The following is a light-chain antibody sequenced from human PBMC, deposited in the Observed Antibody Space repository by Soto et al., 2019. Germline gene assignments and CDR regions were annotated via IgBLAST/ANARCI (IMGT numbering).Light chain of an antibody. J-gene: IGKJ5*01. CDR2: AAA. Sequence: DIQLTQSPSFLSASVGDRVTITCRASQGISSYLAWYQQKPGKAPKLLIYAAATLQSGVPSRFIGIGSGTEFTLTISSLQPEYFATYYCQQLNSYLRITFGQGTRLEIK. CDR3: QQLNSYLRIT. V-gene: IGKV1-9*01. CDR1: QGISSY.